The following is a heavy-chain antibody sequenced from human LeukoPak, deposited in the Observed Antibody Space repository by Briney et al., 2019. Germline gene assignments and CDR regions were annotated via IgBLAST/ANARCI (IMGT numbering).Heavy chain of an antibody. CDR3: ARDAEDGYCTSTSCYNPSNLDY. CDR2: ISGGGGST. D-gene: IGHD2-2*02. J-gene: IGHJ4*02. V-gene: IGHV3-NL1*01. Sequence: GGSLRLSCVASGFKISDYYIHWVRQAPGKGLEWVSTISGGGGSTYYADSVKGRFTISRDNAKNSVYLQMNSLRAEDTAVYYCARDAEDGYCTSTSCYNPSNLDYWGQGTLVTVSS. CDR1: GFKISDYY.